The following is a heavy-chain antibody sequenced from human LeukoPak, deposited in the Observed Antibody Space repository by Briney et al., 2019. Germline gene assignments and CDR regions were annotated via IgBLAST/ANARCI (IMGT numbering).Heavy chain of an antibody. Sequence: GGSLRLSCAASGFTVDSNYLSWVRQAPGKGLEWVSTIYTGGNTYYAASVEGRFTISRDFSKNTVFLHMNSLRAEDTAVHYCARRRCSSISCFFDYWGQGTLVTVSS. V-gene: IGHV3-53*01. J-gene: IGHJ4*02. D-gene: IGHD2-2*01. CDR2: IYTGGNT. CDR3: ARRRCSSISCFFDY. CDR1: GFTVDSNY.